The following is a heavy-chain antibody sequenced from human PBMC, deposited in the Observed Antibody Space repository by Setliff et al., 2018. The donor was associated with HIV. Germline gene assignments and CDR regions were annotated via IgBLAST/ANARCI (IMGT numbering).Heavy chain of an antibody. Sequence: ASVKVSCKASGYTFTDYYIHWVRQAPGQGLEWMGWINPKSGNTKYAQKFQDRVTMTRDTSISTAYMELSSLTSEDSAVYYCARGAWYTSGWYSSRYMDVWGKGTTVTVSS. D-gene: IGHD6-19*01. J-gene: IGHJ6*03. CDR2: INPKSGNT. CDR3: ARGAWYTSGWYSSRYMDV. CDR1: GYTFTDYY. V-gene: IGHV1-2*02.